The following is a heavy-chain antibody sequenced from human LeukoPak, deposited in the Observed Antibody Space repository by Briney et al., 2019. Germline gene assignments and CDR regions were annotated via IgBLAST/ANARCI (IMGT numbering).Heavy chain of an antibody. CDR2: IYYSGST. CDR1: GGSISSSSYY. J-gene: IGHJ5*02. D-gene: IGHD3-3*01. Sequence: PSETLSLTCTVSGGSISSSSYYWGWIRQPPGKGLEWIGSIYYSGSTYYNPSLKSRVTISVDTSKNQFSLKLSSVTAADTAVYYCARVLRLLEWSENWFDPWGQGTLVTVSS. CDR3: ARVLRLLEWSENWFDP. V-gene: IGHV4-39*01.